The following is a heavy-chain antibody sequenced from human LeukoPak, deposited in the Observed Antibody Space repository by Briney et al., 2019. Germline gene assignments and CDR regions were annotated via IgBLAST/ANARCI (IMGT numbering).Heavy chain of an antibody. CDR1: GFSISSYA. V-gene: IGHV3-64*01. CDR2: ISNGGSI. J-gene: IGHJ4*02. D-gene: IGHD5-18*01. CDR3: ARDFSYGSGFDY. Sequence: PGGSLRLSCAASGFSISSYALHWVRQGPGKGLQYVSGISNGGSIDYANSVKGRFTISRDNSKNTLYLQMGSLRPEDMAVYYCARDFSYGSGFDYWGQGILVTVSS.